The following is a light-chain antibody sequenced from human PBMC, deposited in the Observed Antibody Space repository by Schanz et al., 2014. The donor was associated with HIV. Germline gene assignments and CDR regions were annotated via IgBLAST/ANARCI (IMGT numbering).Light chain of an antibody. CDR1: QSIRSW. CDR2: QAS. J-gene: IGKJ2*01. CDR3: QQSDTFPYT. Sequence: DIQMTQSPSTLSASVGDRVTITCRAGQSIRSWLAWYQQKPGRAPNLLIYQASTLETGVPSRFSASGSGTEFTLTISNLQPDDFATYYCQQSDTFPYTFGQGTKLEIK. V-gene: IGKV1-5*03.